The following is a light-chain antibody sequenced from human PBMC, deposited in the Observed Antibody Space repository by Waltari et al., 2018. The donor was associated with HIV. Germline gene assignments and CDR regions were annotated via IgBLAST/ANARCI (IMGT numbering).Light chain of an antibody. Sequence: QLVLTQSPSASASLGASVKLTCTLRSRQSTYGLAWHQQQPEKGPRYLMTVNSYGSHTKGDGIPDRFLGSSSGAERYLTIASLQSEDEAVYYGQTWGPGIGVFGRGTQLTVL. J-gene: IGLJ3*02. CDR1: SRQSTYG. CDR2: VNSYGSH. V-gene: IGLV4-69*01. CDR3: QTWGPGIGV.